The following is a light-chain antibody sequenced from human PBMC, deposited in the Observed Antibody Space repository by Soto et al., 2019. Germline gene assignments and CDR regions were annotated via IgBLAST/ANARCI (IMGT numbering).Light chain of an antibody. CDR1: QSISSW. CDR2: DAS. J-gene: IGKJ5*01. Sequence: DMQMTQSPSSLSASVGDRVAITRRASQSISSWLAWYQQKPGKAPKLLMYDASSLEGGVPSRFSGSGSGTDFTLTISSLEPEDFAVYYCQQRSNWPITFGQGTRLEIK. CDR3: QQRSNWPIT. V-gene: IGKV1-5*01.